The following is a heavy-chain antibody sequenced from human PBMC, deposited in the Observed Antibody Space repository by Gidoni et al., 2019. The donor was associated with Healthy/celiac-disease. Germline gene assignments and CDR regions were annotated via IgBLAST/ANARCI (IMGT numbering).Heavy chain of an antibody. CDR3: ARDHVDTDHYYYGMDV. CDR1: GGTFSSYT. Sequence: QVQLVQSGAEVKKPGSSVKVSCKASGGTFSSYTISWVRQAPGQGLEWMGRIIPILGIANYAQKFQGRVTITADKSTSTAYMELSSLRSEDTAVYYCARDHVDTDHYYYGMDVWGQGTTVTVSS. J-gene: IGHJ6*02. D-gene: IGHD5-18*01. V-gene: IGHV1-69*08. CDR2: IIPILGIA.